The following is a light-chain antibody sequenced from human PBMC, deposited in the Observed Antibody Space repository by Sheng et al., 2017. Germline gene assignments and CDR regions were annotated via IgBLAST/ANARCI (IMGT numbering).Light chain of an antibody. J-gene: IGKJ4*01. CDR1: QSVSSN. CDR2: GAS. Sequence: EIVMTQSPATLSVSPGERATLSCRASQSVSSNLAWYQQKPGQAPRLLIYGASTRATGIPARFSGSGSGTEFTLTISRLEPGDFAVYYCQQYGRSPLTFGGGTKVEIK. V-gene: IGKV3-15*01. CDR3: QQYGRSPLT.